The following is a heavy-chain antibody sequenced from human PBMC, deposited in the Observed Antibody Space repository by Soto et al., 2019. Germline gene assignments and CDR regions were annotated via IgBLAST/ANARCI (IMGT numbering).Heavy chain of an antibody. CDR3: ARGSMVRGVIDYYYGMDV. J-gene: IGHJ6*02. V-gene: IGHV1-18*01. D-gene: IGHD3-10*01. Sequence: GASVKVSCKASGYTFTSYGISWVRQAPGQGLEWMGWISAYNGNTNYAQKLQGRATMTTDTSTSTAYMELRSLRSDDTAVYYCARGSMVRGVIDYYYGMDVWGQGTTVTVSS. CDR2: ISAYNGNT. CDR1: GYTFTSYG.